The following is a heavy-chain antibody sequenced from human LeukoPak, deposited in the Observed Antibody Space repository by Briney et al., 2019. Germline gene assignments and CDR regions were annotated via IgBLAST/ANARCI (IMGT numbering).Heavy chain of an antibody. CDR3: ARIGGQQLVKVQK. D-gene: IGHD6-13*01. CDR2: ISSSSSTI. J-gene: IGHJ4*02. Sequence: PGGSLRLSCAASGFTFSSYSMNWLPQAPGKGREGVSYISSSSSTIYYAGSVKGRFTIARDNAKNSLYLQMNSLRAADTAVYYCARIGGQQLVKVQKWGQGTLVTVSS. V-gene: IGHV3-48*01. CDR1: GFTFSSYS.